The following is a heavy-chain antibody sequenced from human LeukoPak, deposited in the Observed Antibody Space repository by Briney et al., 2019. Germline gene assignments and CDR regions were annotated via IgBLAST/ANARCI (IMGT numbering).Heavy chain of an antibody. CDR2: ISGSGTI. CDR1: GGSINSY. CDR3: ARDSGTTGEVKFDP. Sequence: AETLSLTCTVSGGSINSYWSWIRQPAGKGLEWIGRISGSGTITYNPALQSRLSISIDTSKNQFSLKLMSVTAADTAVYYCARDSGTTGEVKFDPWGQGTLVTVSS. V-gene: IGHV4-4*07. J-gene: IGHJ5*02. D-gene: IGHD3-10*01.